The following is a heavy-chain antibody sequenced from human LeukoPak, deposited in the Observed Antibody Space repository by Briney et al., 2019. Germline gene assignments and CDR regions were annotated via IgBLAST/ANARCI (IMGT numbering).Heavy chain of an antibody. CDR3: GRDLGGRSGY. D-gene: IGHD1-26*01. J-gene: IGHJ4*02. CDR1: GFTFSSYT. V-gene: IGHV3-23*01. CDR2: INGGGDSA. Sequence: SGGSLRLSCIASGFTFSSYTMSWVRRAPGKGLEWVSSINGGGDSATYADSVKGRFTISRDNSRNTVFLQVNSLRAEDTAVYYCGRDLGGRSGYWDQGTLVTVSS.